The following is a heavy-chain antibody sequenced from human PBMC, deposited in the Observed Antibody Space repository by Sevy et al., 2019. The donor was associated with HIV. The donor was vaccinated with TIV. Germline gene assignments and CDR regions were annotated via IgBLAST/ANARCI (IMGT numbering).Heavy chain of an antibody. Sequence: ASVKVSCKASGGTFSSYAISWVRQAPGQGLEWMGGIIPIFGTANYAQKFQGRVTITADESTSTAYMELSSLRSEDMAVYYCARGVSGYRLGVFDYWGQGTLVTVSS. CDR2: IIPIFGTA. J-gene: IGHJ4*02. CDR3: ARGVSGYRLGVFDY. V-gene: IGHV1-69*13. D-gene: IGHD3-16*01. CDR1: GGTFSSYA.